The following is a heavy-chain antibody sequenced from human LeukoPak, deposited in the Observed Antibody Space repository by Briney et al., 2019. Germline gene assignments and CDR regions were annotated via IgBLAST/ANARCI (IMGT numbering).Heavy chain of an antibody. J-gene: IGHJ5*01. Sequence: SETLSLTCTVSAASITRHYWSWIRQPAGKCMEWIGRVYSSGSTNYTPSRKSRVTMSEDTSKNQFSLKLRSVTAADTAVYYCARDPDGYNWFDSWGQGTQVTVST. CDR3: ARDPDGYNWFDS. CDR2: VYSSGST. CDR1: AASITRHY. D-gene: IGHD1-14*01. V-gene: IGHV4-4*07.